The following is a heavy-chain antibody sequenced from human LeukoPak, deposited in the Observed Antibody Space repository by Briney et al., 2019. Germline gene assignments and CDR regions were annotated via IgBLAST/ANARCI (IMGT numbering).Heavy chain of an antibody. CDR3: AKDKVTTSPNYYYYGMDV. CDR2: ISGDGGST. V-gene: IGHV3-43*02. J-gene: IGHJ6*02. D-gene: IGHD4-17*01. CDR1: GFTFDDYA. Sequence: PGGSLRLSCAASGFTFDDYAIHWVRQAPGKGLEWVSLISGDGGSTYYADSVKGRFTISRDNSKNSLYLQMNSLRTEDTALYYCAKDKVTTSPNYYYYGMDVWGQGTTVTVSS.